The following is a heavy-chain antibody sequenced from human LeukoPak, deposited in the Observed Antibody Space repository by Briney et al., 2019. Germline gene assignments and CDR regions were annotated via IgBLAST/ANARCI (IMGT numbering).Heavy chain of an antibody. CDR2: ITANNGNT. CDR1: EYTFTSYD. Sequence: ASVKVSCKASEYTFTSYDINWVRQATGQGLEWMGWITANNGNTNYAQKLQGRVTMTTDTSTSTAYMELRSLRSDDTAVYYCAKTYNWNDVGDYWGQGTLVTVSS. D-gene: IGHD1-1*01. CDR3: AKTYNWNDVGDY. J-gene: IGHJ4*02. V-gene: IGHV1-18*01.